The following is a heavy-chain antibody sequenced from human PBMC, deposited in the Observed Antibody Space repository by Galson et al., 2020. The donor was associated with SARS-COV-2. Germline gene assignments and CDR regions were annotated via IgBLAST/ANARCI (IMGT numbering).Heavy chain of an antibody. CDR1: GGSIGSYH. CDR3: AKGGGGYPYYFDY. Sequence: PSETLSLTCTVSGGSIGSYHWSWIRQPPGKGLEWIGYVHYSGSTNYSPSLNRRVTMSVDTSKNQFSLRLTSVTAADTAVYYCAKGGGGYPYYFDYWGQGTLVTVSS. CDR2: VHYSGST. J-gene: IGHJ4*02. V-gene: IGHV4-59*01. D-gene: IGHD3-16*01.